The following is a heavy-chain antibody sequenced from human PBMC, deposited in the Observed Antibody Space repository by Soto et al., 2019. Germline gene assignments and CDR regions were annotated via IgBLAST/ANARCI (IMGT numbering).Heavy chain of an antibody. Sequence: QEQLVESGGDVVQPGRSLTLSCAASGFTFSANAMHWVRQAPGKGLEWVAVIAYDGTIKIYRDSVKGRFTISRDDSKSTLYLHMNSLRPEDTAVYYCARDKIKGGPDDLDSWGQGTLVTVSS. CDR2: IAYDGTIK. V-gene: IGHV3-30-3*01. CDR1: GFTFSANA. J-gene: IGHJ4*02. CDR3: ARDKIKGGPDDLDS.